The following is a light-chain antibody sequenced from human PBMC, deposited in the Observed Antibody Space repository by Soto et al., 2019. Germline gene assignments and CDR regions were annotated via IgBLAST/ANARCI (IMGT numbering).Light chain of an antibody. Sequence: ETVLTQSPATLSVSPGERATLSCRASQSVSGNLAWYQQRPGQTPRLLIYGASTRAAGIPARFSGSGSGTEFTLTISSLQYEDFAVYYCQQYNNWPLTFGGGTKVDIK. V-gene: IGKV3-15*01. J-gene: IGKJ4*01. CDR1: QSVSGN. CDR2: GAS. CDR3: QQYNNWPLT.